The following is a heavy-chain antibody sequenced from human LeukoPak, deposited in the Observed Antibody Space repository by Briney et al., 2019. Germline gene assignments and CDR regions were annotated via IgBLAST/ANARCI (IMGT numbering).Heavy chain of an antibody. J-gene: IGHJ6*03. V-gene: IGHV1-18*01. D-gene: IGHD4-11*01. Sequence: GASVKVSCKASGYTFTSYGISWVRQAPGQGLEWMGWISAYNGNTNYAQKFQGRVTITADESTSTAYMELSSLRSEDTAVYYCARDRATVTTGYYYYMDVWSKGTTVTVSS. CDR1: GYTFTSYG. CDR2: ISAYNGNT. CDR3: ARDRATVTTGYYYYMDV.